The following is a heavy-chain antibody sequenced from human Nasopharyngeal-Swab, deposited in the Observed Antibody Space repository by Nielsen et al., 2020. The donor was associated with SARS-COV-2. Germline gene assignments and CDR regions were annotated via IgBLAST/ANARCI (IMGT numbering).Heavy chain of an antibody. Sequence: LKISCAASGFTFSTYSMNWVRQAPGKGLEWISYISGSGTIYYTDSVKGRFTISRDNAKNSLYLQMNSLRAEDTALYYCARDRYLARWGQGTLVTVSS. CDR1: GFTFSTYS. J-gene: IGHJ4*02. CDR2: ISGSGTI. D-gene: IGHD3-16*02. CDR3: ARDRYLAR. V-gene: IGHV3-48*01.